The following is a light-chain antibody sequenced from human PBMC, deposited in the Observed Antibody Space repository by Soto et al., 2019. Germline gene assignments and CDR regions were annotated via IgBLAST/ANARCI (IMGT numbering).Light chain of an antibody. V-gene: IGKV1-9*01. CDR1: QGVRSY. J-gene: IGKJ2*01. CDR2: GAS. Sequence: IQLTQSPSSLSASVGDRVTITCRASQGVRSYLAWYQQKPGQAPKLLIYGASTLQSGVPSRFSGSGSGTDFTLTISNLQPEDFATYYCQQYNSYPYTFGQGTKLEIK. CDR3: QQYNSYPYT.